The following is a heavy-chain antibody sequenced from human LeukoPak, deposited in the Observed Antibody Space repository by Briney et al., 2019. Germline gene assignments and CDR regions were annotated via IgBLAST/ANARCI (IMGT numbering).Heavy chain of an antibody. Sequence: GGSLRLSCAASGFMFSNYNMNWVRQAPGKGLEWVSYISSSGSTIYYADSVKGRFTISRDNAKNSLYLQMNSLRAEDTAMYYCARRATTERGHSYGLDFWGQGTLVTVSS. V-gene: IGHV3-48*04. CDR3: ARRATTERGHSYGLDF. D-gene: IGHD5-18*01. CDR1: GFMFSNYN. J-gene: IGHJ4*02. CDR2: ISSSGSTI.